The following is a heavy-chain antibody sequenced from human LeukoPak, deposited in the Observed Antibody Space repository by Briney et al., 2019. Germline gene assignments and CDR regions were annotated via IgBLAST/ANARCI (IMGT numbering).Heavy chain of an antibody. J-gene: IGHJ4*02. Sequence: ASETLSLTCVVSGYSITSGYYWGWIRQPPGKGLEWIASMYHSGSTYYKPSLKSRVTISVDTSKNQFSLKVNSVTAADTAVYYCAGMCGGDCRGGFDYWGQGTLVTVSS. V-gene: IGHV4-38-2*01. CDR1: GYSITSGYY. CDR3: AGMCGGDCRGGFDY. CDR2: MYHSGST. D-gene: IGHD2-21*01.